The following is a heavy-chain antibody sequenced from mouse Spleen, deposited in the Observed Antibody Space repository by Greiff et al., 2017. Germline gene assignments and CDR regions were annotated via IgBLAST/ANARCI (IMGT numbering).Heavy chain of an antibody. CDR2: IRNKANGYTT. D-gene: IGHD2-4*01. Sequence: EVMLVESGGGLVQPGGSLRLSCATSGFTFTDYYMSWVRQPPGKALEWLGFIRNKANGYTTEYSASVKGRFTISRDNSQSILYLQMNTLRAEDSATYYCARDIYYDYDDYYAMDYWGQGTSVTVSS. CDR3: ARDIYYDYDDYYAMDY. J-gene: IGHJ4*01. V-gene: IGHV7-3*02. CDR1: GFTFTDYY.